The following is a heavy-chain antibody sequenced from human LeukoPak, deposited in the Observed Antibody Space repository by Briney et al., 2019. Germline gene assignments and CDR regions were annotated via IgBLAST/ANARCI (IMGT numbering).Heavy chain of an antibody. J-gene: IGHJ5*02. D-gene: IGHD6-19*01. CDR2: VSGSGSNT. V-gene: IGHV3-23*01. CDR1: GFTFSSYA. CDR3: AGQAVAGS. Sequence: GGSLRLSCAASGFTFSSYAMTWVRQAPGTGLEWVSSVSGSGSNTYYADSVKGRFTISRDDSKNTLYLQMNSLRAEDTAVYYCAGQAVAGSWGQGTLVTVSS.